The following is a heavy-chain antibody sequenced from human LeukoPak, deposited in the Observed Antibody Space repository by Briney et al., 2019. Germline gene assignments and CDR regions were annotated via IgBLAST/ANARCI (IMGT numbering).Heavy chain of an antibody. D-gene: IGHD6-6*01. J-gene: IGHJ6*02. CDR2: IDPSDSYS. Sequence: GESPKISCKGSGYSFTSYWIGWVRQVPGKGLEWMGRIDPSDSYSNYSPSFQGHVTISADKSLSTAYLQWSSLKASDSAMYYCARLLLSRSGYYCMDVWGQGTTVTTSS. CDR1: GYSFTSYW. CDR3: ARLLLSRSGYYCMDV. V-gene: IGHV5-10-1*01.